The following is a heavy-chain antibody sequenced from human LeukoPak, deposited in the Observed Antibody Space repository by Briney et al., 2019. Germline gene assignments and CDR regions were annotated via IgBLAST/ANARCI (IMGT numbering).Heavy chain of an antibody. V-gene: IGHV4-34*01. CDR1: GGSFSGYY. CDR2: INHSGST. Sequence: PSETLSLTCAVYGGSFSGYYWSWIRQPPGKGLEWIGEINHSGSTNYNPSLKSRVTISVDTSKNQFSLKLSSVTAADTAVYYCARGLGEAYCSGGSCPNWFDPWGQGTLVTVSS. CDR3: ARGLGEAYCSGGSCPNWFDP. J-gene: IGHJ5*02. D-gene: IGHD2-15*01.